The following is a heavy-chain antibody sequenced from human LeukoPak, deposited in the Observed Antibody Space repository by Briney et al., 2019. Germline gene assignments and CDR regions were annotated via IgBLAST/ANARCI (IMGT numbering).Heavy chain of an antibody. CDR1: GYSFASCW. V-gene: IGHV5-51*01. Sequence: GESLKISCQGSGYSFASCWIAWVRQMPGKGLEWMGVIFPGDSDTRYSPSFQGQVTISADKSISTAYLQWSSLKASDTAMYYCAREREYWGQGTLVTVSS. CDR2: IFPGDSDT. CDR3: AREREY. D-gene: IGHD6-6*01. J-gene: IGHJ4*02.